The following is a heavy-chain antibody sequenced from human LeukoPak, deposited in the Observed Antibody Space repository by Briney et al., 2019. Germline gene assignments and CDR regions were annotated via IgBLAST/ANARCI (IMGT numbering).Heavy chain of an antibody. CDR2: IIPILGIA. CDR3: ATPRPRIAAAGSGYYYGMDV. Sequence: SVKVSCKASGGTFSSYAISWVRQAPGQGLEWMGRIIPILGIANYAQKFQGRVTITADKSTSTAYMELSSLRPEDTAVYYCATPRPRIAAAGSGYYYGMDVWGQGTTVTVSS. V-gene: IGHV1-69*04. J-gene: IGHJ6*02. CDR1: GGTFSSYA. D-gene: IGHD6-13*01.